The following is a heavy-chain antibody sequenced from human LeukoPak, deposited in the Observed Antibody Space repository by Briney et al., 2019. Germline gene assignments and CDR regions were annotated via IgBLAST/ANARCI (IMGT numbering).Heavy chain of an antibody. CDR2: TYYRSKWYN. CDR3: ARQRELRGGSGWYWYSYGMDV. Sequence: SQTLSLTCAISGDSVSSNSAAWNWIRQSPSRGLEWLGRTYYRSKWYNDYAVSVKSRITITPDTSKNQFSLQLNSVTPEDTAVYYCARQRELRGGSGWYWYSYGMDVWGQGTTVTVSS. CDR1: GDSVSSNSAA. J-gene: IGHJ6*02. V-gene: IGHV6-1*01. D-gene: IGHD6-19*01.